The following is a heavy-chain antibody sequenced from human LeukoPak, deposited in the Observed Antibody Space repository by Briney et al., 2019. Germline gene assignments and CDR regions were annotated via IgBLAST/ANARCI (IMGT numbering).Heavy chain of an antibody. Sequence: ASVKVSCKASGYTFTSYGISWVRQAPGQGLEWMGWISAYNGNTNYAQKLQGRVTMTTDTSTSTAYMELRSLRSEDTAVYYCARTRRYDFWSGYYPPYYYYYYMDVWGKGTTVTVSS. V-gene: IGHV1-18*01. CDR2: ISAYNGNT. D-gene: IGHD3-3*01. CDR1: GYTFTSYG. CDR3: ARTRRYDFWSGYYPPYYYYYYMDV. J-gene: IGHJ6*03.